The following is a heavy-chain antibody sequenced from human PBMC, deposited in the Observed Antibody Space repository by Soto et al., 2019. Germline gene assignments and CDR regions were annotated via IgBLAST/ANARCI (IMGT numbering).Heavy chain of an antibody. CDR2: FYPGDSTS. D-gene: IGHD2-21*01. CDR1: GYSFISYW. CDR3: ARIIGCGRNNDCSWTFDV. J-gene: IGHJ3*01. Sequence: PGESLKISCKTSGYSFISYWVAWVRQLPGKGLEWMGTFYPGDSTSTYSPSFQGQVTISVDTSITTAYLQLNSLKASDTAMYYCARIIGCGRNNDCSWTFDVWGQGTMVTVSS. V-gene: IGHV5-51*01.